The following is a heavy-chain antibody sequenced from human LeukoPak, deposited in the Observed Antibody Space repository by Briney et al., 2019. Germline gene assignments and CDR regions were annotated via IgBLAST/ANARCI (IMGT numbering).Heavy chain of an antibody. CDR1: GGSISSYY. V-gene: IGHV4-59*01. Sequence: SETLSLTCTVSGGSISSYYWSWIRQPPGKGLEWIGYIYYSGSTNYNPSLKSRVTISVDTSKNQFSLKLSSVAAADTAVYYCARATAAAGLIYYYYGMDVWGQGTTVTVSS. CDR2: IYYSGST. J-gene: IGHJ6*02. CDR3: ARATAAAGLIYYYYGMDV. D-gene: IGHD6-13*01.